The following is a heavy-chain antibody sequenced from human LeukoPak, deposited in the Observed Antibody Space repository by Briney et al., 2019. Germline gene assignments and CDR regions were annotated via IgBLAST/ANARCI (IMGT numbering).Heavy chain of an antibody. CDR2: INPNSGGT. J-gene: IGHJ4*02. V-gene: IGHV1-2*02. CDR3: ARDKPAEAALDF. Sequence: ASVKFSCKASGYTFTGYYIHWVRQAPGQGLEWMGWINPNSGGTNYAQKFQGRVTMTRDRSINTAYMDLSSLTYDDTAVYYCARDKPAEAALDFWGQGTLVTVSS. CDR1: GYTFTGYY.